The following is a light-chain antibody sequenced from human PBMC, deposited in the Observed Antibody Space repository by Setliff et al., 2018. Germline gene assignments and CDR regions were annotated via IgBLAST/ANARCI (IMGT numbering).Light chain of an antibody. J-gene: IGLJ1*01. CDR3: CSFTGSNTALYG. V-gene: IGLV2-23*02. CDR2: QVT. CDR1: RSNVGSFNL. Sequence: QSALTQPASVSGSPGQSITISCTGTRSNVGSFNLVSWYQQHPGKAPKLLISQVTKRPSGVSSRFSGSKSGNTASLTISGLQAEDEADYFCCSFTGSNTALYGFGTGTKV.